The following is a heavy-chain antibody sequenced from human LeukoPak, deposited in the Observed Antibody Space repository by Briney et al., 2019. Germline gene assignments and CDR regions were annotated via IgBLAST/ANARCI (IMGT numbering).Heavy chain of an antibody. V-gene: IGHV4-59*01. D-gene: IGHD3-9*01. Sequence: SETLSLTCTVSGGSISSYYWSWIRQPPGKGLEWIGYIYYSGSTNYNPSLKRRVTISVDTSKNQFSLELSSVTAADTAVYYCARDCPYYDILTGYRHGYFDLWGRGTLVTVSS. J-gene: IGHJ2*01. CDR1: GGSISSYY. CDR2: IYYSGST. CDR3: ARDCPYYDILTGYRHGYFDL.